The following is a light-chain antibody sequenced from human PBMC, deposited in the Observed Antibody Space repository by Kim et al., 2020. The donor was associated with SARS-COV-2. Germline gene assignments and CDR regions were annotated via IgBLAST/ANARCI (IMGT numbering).Light chain of an antibody. CDR1: RSIGNH. CDR3: QQSDITPYT. J-gene: IGKJ2*01. V-gene: IGKV1-39*01. Sequence: DNQMTQSPSSLSASVGDRVTITCRASRSIGNHLNWYQQRPGKAPNLLIYAASNLQTGVSSRFSGSESGTDFTLSIRNLQPEDSATYYCQQSDITPYTFGQGTKLEI. CDR2: AAS.